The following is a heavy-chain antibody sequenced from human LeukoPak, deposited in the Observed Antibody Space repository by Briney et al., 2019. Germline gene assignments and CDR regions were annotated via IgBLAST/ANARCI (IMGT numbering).Heavy chain of an antibody. V-gene: IGHV1-69*13. Sequence: ASVKVSCKASGGTFSSYATSWVRQAPGQGLEWMGGIIPIFGTANYAQKFQGRVTITADESTSTAYMELSSLRSEDTAVYYCARASSSSSDGYYYYYMDVWGKGTTVTVSS. CDR2: IIPIFGTA. J-gene: IGHJ6*03. D-gene: IGHD6-6*01. CDR3: ARASSSSSDGYYYYYMDV. CDR1: GGTFSSYA.